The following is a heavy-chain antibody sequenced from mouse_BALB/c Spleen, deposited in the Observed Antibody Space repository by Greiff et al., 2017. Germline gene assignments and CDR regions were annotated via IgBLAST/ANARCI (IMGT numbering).Heavy chain of an antibody. CDR1: GFTFSSYT. V-gene: IGHV5-6-4*01. J-gene: IGHJ4*01. D-gene: IGHD2-1*01. Sequence: EVHLVESGGGLVKPGGSLKLSCAASGFTFSSYTMSWVRQTPEKRLEWVATISSGGSYTYYPDSVKGRFTISRDNAKNTLYLQMSSLKSEDTAMYYCTRVYYGNYNAMDYWGQGTSVTVSS. CDR2: ISSGGSYT. CDR3: TRVYYGNYNAMDY.